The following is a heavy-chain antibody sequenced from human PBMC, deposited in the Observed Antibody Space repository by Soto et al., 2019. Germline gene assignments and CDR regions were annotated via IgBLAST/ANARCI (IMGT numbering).Heavy chain of an antibody. J-gene: IGHJ3*02. CDR1: GFTFSSHW. D-gene: IGHD6-19*01. V-gene: IGHV3-74*01. Sequence: GGSLRLSCAASGFTFSSHWMHWVRQPPGKGLVWASRINSDGSSTTYADSVKGRFTISRDNAKKTLYLQMNSLRDEDTAVYYCARESPGGGSDWYRAFDIWGRGTMVTVSS. CDR3: ARESPGGGSDWYRAFDI. CDR2: INSDGSST.